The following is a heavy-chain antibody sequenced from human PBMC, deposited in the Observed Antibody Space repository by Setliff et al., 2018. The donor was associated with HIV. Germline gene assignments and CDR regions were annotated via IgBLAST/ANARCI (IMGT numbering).Heavy chain of an antibody. V-gene: IGHV7-4-1*01. Sequence: ASVKVSCKASGYTFASYYMHWVRQAPGQGLEWMGWINTETGTPMYAQGFTGRFVFSLDTSISTAYLQIDSLNAEDTAVYYCARYGSDWFFDLWGRGTLVTVSS. CDR2: INTETGTP. CDR1: GYTFASYY. CDR3: ARYGSDWFFDL. J-gene: IGHJ2*01. D-gene: IGHD4-17*01.